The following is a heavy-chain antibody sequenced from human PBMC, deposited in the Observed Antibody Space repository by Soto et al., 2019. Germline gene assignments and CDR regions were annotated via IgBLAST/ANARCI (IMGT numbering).Heavy chain of an antibody. J-gene: IGHJ4*02. D-gene: IGHD6-6*01. CDR1: GFTFSGFA. CDR3: AKGSSSSRPYYFDS. V-gene: IGHV3-23*01. CDR2: ITGSGGST. Sequence: EVHLLESGGGLAQPGGSLRLSCAASGFTFSGFAMSWVRQAPGKGLAWVSAITGSGGSTYHADSVKGRFTISRDNSKNTLYLEMNNLRADDTAVYYCAKGSSSSRPYYFDSWGQGTLATVSS.